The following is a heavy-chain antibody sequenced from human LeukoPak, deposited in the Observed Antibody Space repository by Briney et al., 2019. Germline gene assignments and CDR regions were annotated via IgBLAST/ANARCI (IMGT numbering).Heavy chain of an antibody. CDR1: GYTFTSYG. CDR2: ISAYNGNT. V-gene: IGHV1-18*01. Sequence: ASVKVSCKASGYTFTSYGISWVRQAPGQGLEWMGWISAYNGNTNYAQKVQGRVTMTTDTSTSTAYMELRSLRSDDTAVYYCASWYYYDSSGYYWDAFDIWGQGTMVTVSS. J-gene: IGHJ3*02. CDR3: ASWYYYDSSGYYWDAFDI. D-gene: IGHD3-22*01.